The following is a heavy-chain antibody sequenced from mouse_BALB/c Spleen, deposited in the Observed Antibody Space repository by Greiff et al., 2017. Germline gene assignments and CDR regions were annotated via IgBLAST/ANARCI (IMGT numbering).Heavy chain of an antibody. D-gene: IGHD2-1*01. CDR2: ISSGGGST. Sequence: EVQGVESGGGLVKPGGSLKLSCAASGFAFSSYDMSWVRQTPEKRLEWVAYISSGGGSTYYPDTVKGRFTISRDNAKNTLYLQMSSLKSEDTAMYYCARQNGNYYFDYWGQGTTLTVSS. CDR3: ARQNGNYYFDY. CDR1: GFAFSSYD. V-gene: IGHV5-12-1*01. J-gene: IGHJ2*01.